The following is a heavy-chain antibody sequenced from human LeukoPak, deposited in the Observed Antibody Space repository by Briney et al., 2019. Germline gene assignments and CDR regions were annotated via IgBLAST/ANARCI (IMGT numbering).Heavy chain of an antibody. J-gene: IGHJ4*02. CDR1: GFTLSSYD. D-gene: IGHD1-26*01. V-gene: IGHV3-13*01. CDR3: ARGWERGFDY. CDR2: ICTAGGT. Sequence: PGGSLRLSCAASGFTLSSYDMHWVRQTPGKGLEWVSAICTAGGTYYPGSVKGRFTISRENAKNSLYLQMNNLRVGDTAVYFCARGWERGFDYWGQGTLVTVS.